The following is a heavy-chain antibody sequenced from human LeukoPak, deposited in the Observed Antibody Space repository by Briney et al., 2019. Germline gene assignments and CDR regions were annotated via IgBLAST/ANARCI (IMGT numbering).Heavy chain of an antibody. V-gene: IGHV4-34*01. D-gene: IGHD4-17*01. J-gene: IGHJ5*02. CDR2: INHSGST. CDR1: GGSFSGYY. CDR3: ARGLHDYGDYGGFDP. Sequence: PSETLSLTCAVYGGSFSGYYWSWVRQPPGKGLEWIGEINHSGSTNYNPSLKSRVTISVDTSKNQFSLKLSSVTAADTAVYYCARGLHDYGDYGGFDPWGQGTLVTVSS.